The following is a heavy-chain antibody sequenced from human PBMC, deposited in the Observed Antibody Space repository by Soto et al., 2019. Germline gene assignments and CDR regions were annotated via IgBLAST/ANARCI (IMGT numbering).Heavy chain of an antibody. D-gene: IGHD6-13*01. Sequence: ASVNVSCKASGYTFTSYGVSWVRQAAGQGLEWMGWINTYNGYTNYAQKVQGRVTMTTDTSTSTAYMELRSLSSDDTGVYYCASSTIAAAGVYDAFDIWGQGTMVTVSS. CDR2: INTYNGYT. CDR3: ASSTIAAAGVYDAFDI. CDR1: GYTFTSYG. V-gene: IGHV1-18*01. J-gene: IGHJ3*02.